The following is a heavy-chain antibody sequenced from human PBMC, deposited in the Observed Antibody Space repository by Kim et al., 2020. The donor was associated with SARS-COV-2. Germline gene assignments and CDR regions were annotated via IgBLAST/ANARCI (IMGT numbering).Heavy chain of an antibody. V-gene: IGHV3-30*18. CDR1: GFTFSSYG. D-gene: IGHD2-2*01. CDR3: AKDLERNVPAAMVNWFDP. Sequence: GGSLRLSCAASGFTFSSYGMHWVRQAPGKGLEWVAVISYDGSNKYYADSVKGRFTISRYNSKNTLYLQMNSLRAEDTAVYYCAKDLERNVPAAMVNWFDPWGQGTLVTVSS. CDR2: ISYDGSNK. J-gene: IGHJ5*02.